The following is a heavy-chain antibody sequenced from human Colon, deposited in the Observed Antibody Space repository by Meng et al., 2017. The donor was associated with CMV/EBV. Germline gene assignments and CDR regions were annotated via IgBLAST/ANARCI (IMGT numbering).Heavy chain of an antibody. V-gene: IGHV1-2*02. CDR1: GYTFSDYF. CDR2: INPDSGAT. Sequence: ASVKVSCKASGYTFSDYFMHWVRQAPGQGPEWIGWINPDSGATMYGMEFQGRVTLTWDTSISTAYMELTRLRSDDTAIYYCGRGIPIAFCTRDDCNPNWFDPWGQGTLVTVSS. D-gene: IGHD3-3*02. J-gene: IGHJ5*02. CDR3: GRGIPIAFCTRDDCNPNWFDP.